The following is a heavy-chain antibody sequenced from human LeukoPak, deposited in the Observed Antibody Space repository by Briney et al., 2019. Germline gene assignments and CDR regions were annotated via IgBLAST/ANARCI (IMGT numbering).Heavy chain of an antibody. Sequence: SETLSLTCTVSGGSISSYYWSWMRQPPGKGLEWIGYIYYSGSTNYNPSLKSRVTISVDTSKNQFSLNLSSVTTADTAVYYCARHVPDYYDSSGYSAFDIWGQGTMVTVSS. J-gene: IGHJ3*02. CDR1: GGSISSYY. CDR3: ARHVPDYYDSSGYSAFDI. V-gene: IGHV4-59*08. D-gene: IGHD3-22*01. CDR2: IYYSGST.